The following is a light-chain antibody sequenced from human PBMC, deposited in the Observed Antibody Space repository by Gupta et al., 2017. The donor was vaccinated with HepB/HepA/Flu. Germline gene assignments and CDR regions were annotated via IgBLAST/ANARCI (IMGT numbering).Light chain of an antibody. CDR2: AAS. CDR1: QSISSY. J-gene: IGKJ4*01. CDR3: QETYDTPRT. Sequence: DLQMTQSPSCLSASVGDRVTITCRASQSISSYLNWYQQKPGKAPELLIYAASTLQTGVPSRFSGSGSGTDFTLTVSSLQPEDFATYYCQETYDTPRTFGGGTKVEIK. V-gene: IGKV1-39*01.